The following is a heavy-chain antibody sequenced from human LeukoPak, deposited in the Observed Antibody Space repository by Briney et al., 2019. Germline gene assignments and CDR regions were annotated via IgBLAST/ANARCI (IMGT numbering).Heavy chain of an antibody. D-gene: IGHD3-22*01. J-gene: IGHJ4*02. CDR1: GFTFSSYS. Sequence: GGSLRLSCAASGFTFSSYSMNWVRQAPGKGLEWVSSISSSSGYIYYADSVKGRFTISRDNAKNSLYLQMNSLRAEDTAVYYCARADTYYYDSSGYYALDYWGQGTLVTVSS. CDR3: ARADTYYYDSSGYYALDY. CDR2: ISSSSGYI. V-gene: IGHV3-21*01.